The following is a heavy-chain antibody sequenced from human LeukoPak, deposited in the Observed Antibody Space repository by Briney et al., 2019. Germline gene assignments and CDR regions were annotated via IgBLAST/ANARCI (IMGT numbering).Heavy chain of an antibody. J-gene: IGHJ5*02. V-gene: IGHV3-21*05. CDR3: AREISIEGLGYCSSTSCYANWFDP. CDR1: GFTFSSYA. D-gene: IGHD2-2*01. Sequence: GGSLRLSCAASGFTFSSYAMNWVRQAPGKGLEWVSYISSSSSYTNYADSVKGRFTISRDNAKNSLYLQMNSLRAEDTAVYYCAREISIEGLGYCSSTSCYANWFDPWGQGTLVTVSS. CDR2: ISSSSSYT.